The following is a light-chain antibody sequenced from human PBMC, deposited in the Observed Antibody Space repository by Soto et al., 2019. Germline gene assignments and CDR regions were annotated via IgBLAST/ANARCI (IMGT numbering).Light chain of an antibody. J-gene: IGKJ4*01. V-gene: IGKV1-39*01. Sequence: DIQMTQSPSSLSASIGDRVTITCRASQSVRYLNWYQQIPRKAPKLLIAAASNLQSGVPSRFSGTGSGTDFSLTINTLQREDFATYYCQQSDSVPLTFGGGTKVEIK. CDR3: QQSDSVPLT. CDR1: QSVRY. CDR2: AAS.